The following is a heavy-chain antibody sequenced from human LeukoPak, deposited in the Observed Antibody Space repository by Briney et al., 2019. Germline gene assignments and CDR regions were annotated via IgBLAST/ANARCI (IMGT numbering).Heavy chain of an antibody. J-gene: IGHJ3*02. D-gene: IGHD3-10*01. Sequence: GGSLRLSCAASGFTFSSYEMNWVRQAPGKELEWVSYISSSGSTIYYADSVKGRFTISRDNAKNSLYLQMNSLRAEDTAVYYCARDGGSGIRSDAFDIWGQGTMVTVSS. CDR1: GFTFSSYE. CDR2: ISSSGSTI. CDR3: ARDGGSGIRSDAFDI. V-gene: IGHV3-48*03.